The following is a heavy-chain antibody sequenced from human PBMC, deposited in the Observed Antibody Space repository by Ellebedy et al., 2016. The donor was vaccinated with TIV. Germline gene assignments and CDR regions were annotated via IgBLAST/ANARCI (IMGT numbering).Heavy chain of an antibody. J-gene: IGHJ4*02. CDR1: AGSISSGAFY. CDR3: ARDEGGSGSLSY. CDR2: IYYSGSP. D-gene: IGHD3-10*01. V-gene: IGHV4-31*03. Sequence: MPSETLSLTCTVSAGSISSGAFYWTWIRQQPGKGLEWIGHIYYSGSPYYKPSLKSRITISLDTSKNQFSLRLSSVTAADTAVYYCARDEGGSGSLSYWGQGTLVTVSS.